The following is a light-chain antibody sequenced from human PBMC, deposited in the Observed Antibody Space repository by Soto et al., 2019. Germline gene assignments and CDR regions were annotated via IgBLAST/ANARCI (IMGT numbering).Light chain of an antibody. V-gene: IGLV2-14*01. J-gene: IGLJ1*01. Sequence: QSVLTQPASVSGSPGQSITISCTGTSSDVGGYKYVSWYQQHPGKAPKLMIYDVSNRPSGVSNRFSGSKSGNTASLTISGLQAEDEADYYCSSYTSSSTPGVFGTGTKLTVL. CDR3: SSYTSSSTPGV. CDR1: SSDVGGYKY. CDR2: DVS.